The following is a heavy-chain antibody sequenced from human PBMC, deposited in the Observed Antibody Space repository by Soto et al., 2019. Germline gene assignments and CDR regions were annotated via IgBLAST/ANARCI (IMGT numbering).Heavy chain of an antibody. J-gene: IGHJ4*02. Sequence: GKSLTISCQGDGYCFTRHWLGWVRQGPGRGLEWVAVIYPADSDARYSPSFRGRGTISVDISINTVYLQWRRLKASDTAIYFCARQESVTGTVRGVYFHAWCQGTPDTVSS. CDR1: GYCFTRHW. CDR2: IYPADSDA. D-gene: IGHD3-3*01. V-gene: IGHV5-51*01. CDR3: ARQESVTGTVRGVYFHA.